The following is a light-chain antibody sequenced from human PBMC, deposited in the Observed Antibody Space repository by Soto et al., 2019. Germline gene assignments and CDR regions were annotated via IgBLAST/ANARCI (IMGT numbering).Light chain of an antibody. CDR2: EVS. CDR3: IAYTGSSTSYV. J-gene: IGLJ1*01. CDR1: SSDVGSYDH. Sequence: QSALTQPASVSGSPGQSITISCSGTSSDVGSYDHVAWYQQFPGKTHKLMIYEVSNRPSGVSSRFSGSKSGNTASLTISGLQVEYEAEYYCIAYTGSSTSYVFGSGTKVTVL. V-gene: IGLV2-14*01.